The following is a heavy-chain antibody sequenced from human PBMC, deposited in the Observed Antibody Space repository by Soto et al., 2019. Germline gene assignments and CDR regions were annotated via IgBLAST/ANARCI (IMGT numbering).Heavy chain of an antibody. CDR1: GFTFSSYD. CDR3: ARGTYGYAD. V-gene: IGHV3-48*02. D-gene: IGHD5-18*01. J-gene: IGHJ4*02. CDR2: ISGSSTTM. Sequence: GGSLRLSCAASGFTFSSYDLNWVRQAPGKGLEWVSYISGSSTTMYYADSVKGRFTISRDNAKNSLYLQMNSLRDEDTAVYYCARGTYGYADWGQGTLVTVSS.